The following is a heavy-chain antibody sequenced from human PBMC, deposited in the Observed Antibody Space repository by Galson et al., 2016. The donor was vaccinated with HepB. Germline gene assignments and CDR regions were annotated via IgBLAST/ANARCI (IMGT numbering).Heavy chain of an antibody. CDR2: IYHIGST. CDR3: TRDLADGYGLDV. J-gene: IGHJ6*02. Sequence: SETLSLTCDVSGDSISSSHWWGWVHQPPGKGLEWIGEIYHIGSTNYNPSLKSRLTLSVDKSKNHFSLNLSSVTAADTAVYYCTRDLADGYGLDVWGQGATVIVSS. D-gene: IGHD5-24*01. V-gene: IGHV4-4*02. CDR1: GDSISSSHW.